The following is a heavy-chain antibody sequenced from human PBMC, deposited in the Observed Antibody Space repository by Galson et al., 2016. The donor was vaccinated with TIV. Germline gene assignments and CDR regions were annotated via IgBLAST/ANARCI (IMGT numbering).Heavy chain of an antibody. V-gene: IGHV3-13*01. J-gene: IGHJ6*02. CDR3: ARGAGGSYSGAYYYFYGMDV. D-gene: IGHD1-26*01. CDR2: IGTAGAT. Sequence: SLRLSCVASGFTFSSYDMHWVRQVTGKGLEWVSGIGTAGATYYPGSVKGRFTISRENAKNSLYLQMNSLRAGDTAVYYCARGAGGSYSGAYYYFYGMDVWGQGTTVTVSS. CDR1: GFTFSSYD.